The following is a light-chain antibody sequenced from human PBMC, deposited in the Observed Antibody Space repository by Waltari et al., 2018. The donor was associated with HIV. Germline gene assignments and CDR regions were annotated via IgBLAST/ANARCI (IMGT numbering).Light chain of an antibody. CDR1: NSDIASYNR. Sequence: QSALTQPLAVSGSPGQSVTLPCPGSNSDIASYNRVCWYQQTPGTAPKLVIYDVSSRPAGVPDRVSGSKSGNTAALTISGLQAEDEGDYYCSSYTTTTAHVFGTGTKVTVL. CDR2: DVS. J-gene: IGLJ1*01. CDR3: SSYTTTTAHV. V-gene: IGLV2-18*02.